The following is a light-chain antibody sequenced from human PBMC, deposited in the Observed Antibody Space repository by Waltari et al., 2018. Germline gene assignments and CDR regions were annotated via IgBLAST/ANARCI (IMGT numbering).Light chain of an antibody. J-gene: IGKJ2*01. CDR3: QQYDASPPMYT. CDR1: QRVSTTF. V-gene: IGKV3-20*01. CDR2: CAC. Sequence: EIVLTQSPGTLSLSPGERATLSCRTSQRVSTTFLSWYQQKPGQAPRLLIYCACNRATGIPDRFSGSGSGTDFTLTISRLEPEDFAVFYCQQYDASPPMYTFGQGTKLEIK.